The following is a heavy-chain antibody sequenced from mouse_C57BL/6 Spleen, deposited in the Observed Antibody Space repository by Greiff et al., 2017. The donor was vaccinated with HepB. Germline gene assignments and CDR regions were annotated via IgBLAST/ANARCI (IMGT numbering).Heavy chain of an antibody. CDR1: GYTFTSYW. D-gene: IGHD2-10*02. V-gene: IGHV1-64*01. CDR3: VHRGNSMIPFDY. CDR2: IHPNSGST. J-gene: IGHJ2*01. Sequence: QVQLQQPGAELVKPGASVKLSCKASGYTFTSYWMHWVKQRPGQGLEWIGMIHPNSGSTNYNEKFKSKATLTVDKSSSTAYMQLSSLTSEDSAVYYCVHRGNSMIPFDYWGQGTTLTVSS.